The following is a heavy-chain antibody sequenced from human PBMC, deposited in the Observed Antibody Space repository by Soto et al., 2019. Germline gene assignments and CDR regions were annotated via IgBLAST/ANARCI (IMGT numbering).Heavy chain of an antibody. CDR1: GFTFDDYA. J-gene: IGHJ4*02. Sequence: GGSLRLSCAASGFTFDDYAMHWVRQAPGKGLEWVSGISWNSGSIGYADSVKGRFTISRDNAKNSLYLQMNSLRAEDTALYYCAKDPLTVTTTPAFDYWGQGTLVTVSS. D-gene: IGHD4-17*01. CDR2: ISWNSGSI. V-gene: IGHV3-9*01. CDR3: AKDPLTVTTTPAFDY.